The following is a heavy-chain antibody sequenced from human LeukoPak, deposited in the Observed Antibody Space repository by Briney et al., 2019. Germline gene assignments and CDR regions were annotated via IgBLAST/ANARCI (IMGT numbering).Heavy chain of an antibody. J-gene: IGHJ4*02. CDR3: ARIDYDSSGYYYDSPPDY. CDR2: IYPGDPDT. V-gene: IGHV5-51*01. D-gene: IGHD3-22*01. CDR1: GYSFTSYW. Sequence: GESLKISCKGSGYSFTSYWIGWVRQMPGKGLEWMGIIYPGDPDTRYSPSFQGQVTISADKSISTAYLQWSSLKASDTAMYYCARIDYDSSGYYYDSPPDYWGQGTLVTVPS.